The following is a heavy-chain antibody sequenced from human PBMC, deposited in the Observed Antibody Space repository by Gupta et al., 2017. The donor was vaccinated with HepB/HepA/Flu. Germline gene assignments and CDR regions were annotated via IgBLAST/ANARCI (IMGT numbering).Heavy chain of an antibody. V-gene: IGHV1-69-2*01. D-gene: IGHD2-2*01. Sequence: EVQLVQSGAEVKKPGATVKISCKVSGYTFTDYYMHWVQQAPGKGLEWMGLVDPEDGETIYAEKFQGRVTITADTSTDTAYMELSSLRSEDTAVYYCATGPIVVVPAATTNNYYYYMDVWGKGTTVTVSS. CDR3: ATGPIVVVPAATTNNYYYYMDV. CDR2: VDPEDGET. J-gene: IGHJ6*03. CDR1: GYTFTDYY.